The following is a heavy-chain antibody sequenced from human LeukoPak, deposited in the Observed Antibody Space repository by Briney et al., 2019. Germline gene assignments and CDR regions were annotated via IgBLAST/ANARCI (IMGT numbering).Heavy chain of an antibody. Sequence: ASAKVSCKASGYTFTGYYMHWVRQAPGQGLEWMGWINPNSGGTNYAQTFQGRVTMTRDTSISTAYMELSRLRSDDTAVYYCARAWMTTSFDYWGQGTLVTVSS. J-gene: IGHJ4*02. CDR2: INPNSGGT. CDR1: GYTFTGYY. D-gene: IGHD4-11*01. V-gene: IGHV1-2*02. CDR3: ARAWMTTSFDY.